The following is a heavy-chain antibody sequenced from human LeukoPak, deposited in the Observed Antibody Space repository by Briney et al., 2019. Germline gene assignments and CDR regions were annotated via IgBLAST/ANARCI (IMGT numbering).Heavy chain of an antibody. J-gene: IGHJ4*02. D-gene: IGHD3-22*01. CDR2: INWNGGGT. Sequence: GGSLRLSCAASGFSFDDYGMSWVRQAPGKGLEWVSGINWNGGGTGYADSVKGRFTISRDNAKNSLYLQMNSLRAEDTALYYCARDGVGYDSSGYYYTYFDYWGQGTLVTVSS. CDR3: ARDGVGYDSSGYYYTYFDY. CDR1: GFSFDDYG. V-gene: IGHV3-20*04.